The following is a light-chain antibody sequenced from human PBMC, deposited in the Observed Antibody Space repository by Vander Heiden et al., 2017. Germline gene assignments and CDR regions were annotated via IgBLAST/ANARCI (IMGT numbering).Light chain of an antibody. CDR2: DAS. CDR1: QSSSSW. V-gene: IGKV1-5*01. CDR3: QQYNSYPLT. Sequence: DIQMTPSPSTLSASVGDRVTITCRATQSSSSWLAWYQQKPGKAPKLLIYDASSLESGVPSRFSGSGSGTEFTLTISSLQPDDFATYYCQQYNSYPLTFGGGTKVEIK. J-gene: IGKJ4*01.